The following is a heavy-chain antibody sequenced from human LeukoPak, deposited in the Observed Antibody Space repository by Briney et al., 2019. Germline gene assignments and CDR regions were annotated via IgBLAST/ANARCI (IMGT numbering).Heavy chain of an antibody. V-gene: IGHV4-4*07. CDR1: GGSISSYY. Sequence: SETLSLTCTVSGGSISSYYWSWIRQPAGKGLEWIGRIYTSGSTNYSASLKSRVSMSVDTSKNQFSLKLSSVTAADTAVFYCARENSGSYREFDYWGQGTLVTVSS. D-gene: IGHD1-26*01. CDR2: IYTSGST. J-gene: IGHJ4*02. CDR3: ARENSGSYREFDY.